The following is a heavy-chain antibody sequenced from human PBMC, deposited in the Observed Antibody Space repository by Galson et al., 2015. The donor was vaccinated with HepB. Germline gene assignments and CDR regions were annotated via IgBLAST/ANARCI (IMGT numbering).Heavy chain of an antibody. CDR3: ASVNLGYQLNGRYDY. J-gene: IGHJ4*02. CDR2: ISSSSSYI. Sequence: SLRLSCAASGFTFSSYSMNWVRQAPGKGLEWVSSISSSSSYIYYADSVKGRFTISRDNAKNSLYLQMNSLRAEDTAVYYCASVNLGYQLNGRYDYWGQGTLVTVSS. V-gene: IGHV3-21*01. CDR1: GFTFSSYS. D-gene: IGHD2-2*01.